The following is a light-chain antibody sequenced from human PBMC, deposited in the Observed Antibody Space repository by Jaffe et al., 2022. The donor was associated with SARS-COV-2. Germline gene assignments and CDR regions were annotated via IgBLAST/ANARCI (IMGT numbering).Light chain of an antibody. V-gene: IGKV3-20*01. CDR1: QSVRSNF. Sequence: EIVLTQSPGTLSLSPGERATLSCRASQSVRSNFLAWYQQKSGQAPRLLISGASSRAIGIPDRFSGSGSGTDFTLTISRLEPEDFAVYYCQQHGNTPPVTFGGGTKVEMK. CDR2: GAS. CDR3: QQHGNTPPVT. J-gene: IGKJ4*01.